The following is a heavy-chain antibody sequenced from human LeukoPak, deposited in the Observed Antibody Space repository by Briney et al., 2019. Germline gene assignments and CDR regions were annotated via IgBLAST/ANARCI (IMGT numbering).Heavy chain of an antibody. CDR3: PGRGVPNYYYYYMDV. CDR2: IGTAGDT. D-gene: IGHD3-10*01. CDR1: GFTFSSYD. V-gene: IGHV3-13*01. Sequence: GGSLRLSCAASGFTFSSYDMHWVRQATGKGLEWVSAIGTAGDTYYPGSVKGRFTISRENAKNSLYPQMNSLRAGDTAVYYGPGRGVPNYYYYYMDVWGKGTTVTISS. J-gene: IGHJ6*03.